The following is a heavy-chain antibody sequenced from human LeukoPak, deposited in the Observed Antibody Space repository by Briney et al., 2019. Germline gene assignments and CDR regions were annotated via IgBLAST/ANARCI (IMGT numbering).Heavy chain of an antibody. CDR3: ARADSVDY. Sequence: PGGSLRLSCAASGFTFSSYTMNWVRQAPGKGLEWVSSISSSSSYMYYADSLKGRFTISRDNAKNSLYLQMNSLRAEDTAVYYCARADSVDYWGQGTLVTVSS. D-gene: IGHD5-18*01. CDR2: ISSSSSYM. CDR1: GFTFSSYT. V-gene: IGHV3-21*01. J-gene: IGHJ4*02.